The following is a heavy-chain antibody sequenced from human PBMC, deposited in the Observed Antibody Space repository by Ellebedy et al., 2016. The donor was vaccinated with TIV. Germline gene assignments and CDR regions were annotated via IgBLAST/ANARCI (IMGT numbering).Heavy chain of an antibody. Sequence: GGSLRLSCAASGFTFSSFAMHWVRQAPGKGLEWLSVISAGSSNTNHADSVKGRFTITRDNSKNTLYLQMNRLRSEDTAVYYCAKGPSSGFNYDRVGFQYWGQGALVTVSS. CDR1: GFTFSSFA. D-gene: IGHD3-22*01. J-gene: IGHJ4*02. CDR2: ISAGSSNT. V-gene: IGHV3-23*01. CDR3: AKGPSSGFNYDRVGFQY.